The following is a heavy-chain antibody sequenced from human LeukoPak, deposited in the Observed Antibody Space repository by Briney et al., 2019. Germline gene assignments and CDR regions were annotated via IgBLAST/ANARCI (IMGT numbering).Heavy chain of an antibody. J-gene: IGHJ1*01. V-gene: IGHV4-39*01. Sequence: SETLSLTCSVSGDSVSRSDSYWDWIRQPPGKGLEWIGTIYYSGRTYYSPSLKSRVTMSVDPSNNQFSMNLRSVTAADTAVYYCARRRYYDGSGYLEWGQGTLLSVSS. D-gene: IGHD3-22*01. CDR2: IYYSGRT. CDR3: ARRRYYDGSGYLE. CDR1: GDSVSRSDSY.